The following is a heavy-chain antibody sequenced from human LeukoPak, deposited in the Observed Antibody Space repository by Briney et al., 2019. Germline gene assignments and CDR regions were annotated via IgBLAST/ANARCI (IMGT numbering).Heavy chain of an antibody. Sequence: PGGSLRLSCAASGFTFSSYEMNRVRQAPGKGLEWVSYISSSGSTIYYADSVKGRFTISRDNAKNSLYLQMNSLRAEDTAVYYCARESDYSSLDYWGQGTLVTVSS. V-gene: IGHV3-48*03. J-gene: IGHJ4*02. CDR3: ARESDYSSLDY. D-gene: IGHD5-12*01. CDR1: GFTFSSYE. CDR2: ISSSGSTI.